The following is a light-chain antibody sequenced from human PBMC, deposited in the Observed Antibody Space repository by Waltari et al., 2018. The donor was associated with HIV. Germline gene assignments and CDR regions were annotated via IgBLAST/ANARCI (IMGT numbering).Light chain of an antibody. CDR3: SSYATGNTYV. J-gene: IGLJ1*01. CDR1: TVDMANLTF. CDR2: EVT. V-gene: IGLV2-23*02. Sequence: QSALTQPASVSGSPGQSITISCTGPTVDMANLTFVPWYQQHPGKVPKVLIFEVTTRPSGISHRFSGSKSDNTASLTISGLQAEDEADYYCSSYATGNTYVFGTGTSVTVL.